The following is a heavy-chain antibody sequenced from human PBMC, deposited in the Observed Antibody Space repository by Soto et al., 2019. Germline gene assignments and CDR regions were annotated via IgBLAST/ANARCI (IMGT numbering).Heavy chain of an antibody. V-gene: IGHV3-30-3*01. CDR3: ARDGTVTAPCYFDY. Sequence: GSLRLSCAASGFTFSSYAMHWVRQAPGKGLEWVAVISYDGSNKYYADSVKGRFTISRDNSKNTLYLQMNSLRAEDTAVYYCARDGTVTAPCYFDYWGQGTLVTVSS. J-gene: IGHJ4*02. CDR1: GFTFSSYA. D-gene: IGHD4-17*01. CDR2: ISYDGSNK.